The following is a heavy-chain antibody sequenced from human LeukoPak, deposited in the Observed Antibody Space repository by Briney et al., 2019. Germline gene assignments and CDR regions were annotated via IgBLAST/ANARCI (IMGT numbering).Heavy chain of an antibody. CDR1: GFTFYNHA. Sequence: GGSLRLSCVASGFTFYNHAMSWVRQAPGKGLEWVSAISGSGGSTYYADSVKGRFTISRDNSKNTLYLQMNSLRAEDTAVYYCANHETYYDSELDYWGQGTLVTVSS. CDR2: ISGSGGST. D-gene: IGHD3-22*01. V-gene: IGHV3-23*01. J-gene: IGHJ4*02. CDR3: ANHETYYDSELDY.